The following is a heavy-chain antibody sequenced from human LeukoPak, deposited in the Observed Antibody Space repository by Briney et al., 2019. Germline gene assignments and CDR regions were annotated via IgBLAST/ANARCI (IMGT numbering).Heavy chain of an antibody. D-gene: IGHD2-21*01. V-gene: IGHV4-59*01. Sequence: SETLSLTCSVSGDSISPYSWSWIRQPPGKGLEWIGYIYYSGNTNYNPSLKSRVTISVDTSKNQFSLTLNSVTAADTAVYYCARTAYCGGGACSTYYFDFWGQGTLVAVAS. CDR2: IYYSGNT. J-gene: IGHJ4*02. CDR3: ARTAYCGGGACSTYYFDF. CDR1: GDSISPYS.